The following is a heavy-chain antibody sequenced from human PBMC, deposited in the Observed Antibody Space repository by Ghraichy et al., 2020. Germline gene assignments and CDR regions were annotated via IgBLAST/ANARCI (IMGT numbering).Heavy chain of an antibody. CDR2: IWYDGSKA. CDR3: ATPTGDWSY. CDR1: GFSFSRYG. J-gene: IGHJ4*02. D-gene: IGHD7-27*01. Sequence: GESLNISCAASGFSFSRYGMHWVRQAPGKGLQWVAGIWYDGSKAYYAESVRGRFTISRDNSRDTVFLQMNSLRADDTAVYYCATPTGDWSYWGQGTLVSVSS. V-gene: IGHV3-33*03.